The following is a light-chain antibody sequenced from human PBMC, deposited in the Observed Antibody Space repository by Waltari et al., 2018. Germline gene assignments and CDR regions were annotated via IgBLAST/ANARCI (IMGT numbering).Light chain of an antibody. CDR3: EVWDSSHLVV. CDR1: NIGYKS. Sequence: SYVLTQPPSVSVAPAQTARITCGGNNIGYKSLHRYQQRPGQAPVLVVYEDSHRPSGIPERFSGSNSGNTATLTISRVEAGDEADYYCEVWDSSHLVVFGGGTKLTVL. CDR2: EDS. J-gene: IGLJ2*01. V-gene: IGLV3-21*02.